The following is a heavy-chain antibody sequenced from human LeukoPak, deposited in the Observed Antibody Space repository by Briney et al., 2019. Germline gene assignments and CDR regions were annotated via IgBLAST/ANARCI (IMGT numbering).Heavy chain of an antibody. CDR3: ATGIVVAGTGYYFDY. Sequence: ASVKVSCKASGYTFTSYDINWVRQATGQGLEWMGWMSPNSGNTGYAQKFQGRVTITRNTSISTAYMELSSLRSEDTAVYYCATGIVVAGTGYYFDYWGQGTMVTVSS. CDR2: MSPNSGNT. D-gene: IGHD6-19*01. CDR1: GYTFTSYD. V-gene: IGHV1-8*03. J-gene: IGHJ4*02.